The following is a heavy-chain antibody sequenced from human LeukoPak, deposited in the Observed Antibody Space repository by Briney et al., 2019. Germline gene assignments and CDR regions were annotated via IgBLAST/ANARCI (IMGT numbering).Heavy chain of an antibody. Sequence: PGGSLRLSCVTSGFTFTNHWMSWVRQAPGKGLEWVDNIREDGGHTNYVDSVKGRFTISRDNAKNSLFLQMDGLRVDDTAVYFCARDGRGGHNDFWGQGTLITVS. CDR3: ARDGRGGHNDF. V-gene: IGHV3-7*01. CDR1: GFTFTNHW. J-gene: IGHJ4*02. D-gene: IGHD4-23*01. CDR2: IREDGGHT.